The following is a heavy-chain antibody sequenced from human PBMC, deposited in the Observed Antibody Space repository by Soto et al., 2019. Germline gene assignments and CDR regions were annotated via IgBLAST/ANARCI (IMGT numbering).Heavy chain of an antibody. Sequence: SETLSLTCTVSGGSISSYYWSWIRQPPGQGLERIGYLYYSGSTNYNPSLKSRVTISVDTSKNQFSLKLSSVPAADTAVYYCARVRSFYGSGYLFDYWGQGTLVTV. CDR1: GGSISSYY. J-gene: IGHJ4*02. V-gene: IGHV4-59*01. CDR3: ARVRSFYGSGYLFDY. D-gene: IGHD3-22*01. CDR2: LYYSGST.